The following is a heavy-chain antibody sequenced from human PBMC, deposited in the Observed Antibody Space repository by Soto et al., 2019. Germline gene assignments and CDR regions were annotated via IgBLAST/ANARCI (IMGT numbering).Heavy chain of an antibody. CDR2: IKSKTDGGTT. D-gene: IGHD3-3*01. CDR3: TTEMYYDFWSGYPGNFDY. J-gene: IGHJ4*02. CDR1: GFTFSNAW. V-gene: IGHV3-15*01. Sequence: GGSLRLSCAASGFTFSNAWMSWVRQAPGKGLEWVGRIKSKTDGGTTDYAAPVKGRFTISRDDSKNTLYLQMNSLKTEDTAVYYCTTEMYYDFWSGYPGNFDYWGQGTLVTVSS.